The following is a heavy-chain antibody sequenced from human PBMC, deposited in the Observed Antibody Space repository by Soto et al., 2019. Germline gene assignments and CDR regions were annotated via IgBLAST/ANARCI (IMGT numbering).Heavy chain of an antibody. J-gene: IGHJ6*02. V-gene: IGHV3-33*01. CDR2: IWYDGSNK. Sequence: QMQLVESGGGVVQPGRSLRLSCAASGFTFSSYGMHWVRQAPGKGLEWVAVIWYDGSNKYYADSVKGRFTISRDNSKNTLYLQMNSLRAEDTAVYYCARQLWDHSYYDGMDVWGQGTTVTVSS. CDR3: ARQLWDHSYYDGMDV. CDR1: GFTFSSYG. D-gene: IGHD5-18*01.